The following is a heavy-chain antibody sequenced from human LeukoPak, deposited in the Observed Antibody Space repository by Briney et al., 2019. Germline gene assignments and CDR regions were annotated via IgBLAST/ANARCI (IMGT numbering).Heavy chain of an antibody. CDR3: ATRAAPGL. D-gene: IGHD6-13*01. Sequence: PGGSLRLSCAASGFTFSKAWMSWVRQAPGKGLEWVGRIRTKSDGETTDYPAPVKDRFTISRDDSINTLYQQMNSLKTEDTAVYYCATRAAPGLWGQGTLVTVSS. V-gene: IGHV3-15*01. CDR1: GFTFSKAW. J-gene: IGHJ4*02. CDR2: IRTKSDGETT.